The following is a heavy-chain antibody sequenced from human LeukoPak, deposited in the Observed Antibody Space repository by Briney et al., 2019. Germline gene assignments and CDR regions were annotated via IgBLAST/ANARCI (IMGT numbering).Heavy chain of an antibody. CDR1: RFTFSSYA. CDR3: AKTMIVVETYYYGMDV. D-gene: IGHD3-22*01. J-gene: IGHJ6*02. Sequence: PGGSLRLSCAASRFTFSSYAMSWVRQAPGKGLEWVSTISGSGGGTYYADSVKGRFTISRDNSKNTLYLQMNSLRAEDTAVYHCAKTMIVVETYYYGMDVWGQGTTVTVSS. V-gene: IGHV3-23*01. CDR2: ISGSGGGT.